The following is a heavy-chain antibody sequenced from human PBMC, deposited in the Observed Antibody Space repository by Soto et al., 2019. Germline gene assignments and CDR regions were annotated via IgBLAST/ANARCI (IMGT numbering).Heavy chain of an antibody. V-gene: IGHV4-31*03. CDR2: INHSGST. J-gene: IGHJ6*03. CDR3: ASYHYYDFWIGSRHYIDV. D-gene: IGHD3-3*01. CDR1: GGSISSGGYY. Sequence: PSETLSLTCTVSGGSISSGGYYWSWIRQHPGKGLEWIGEINHSGSTNYNPSLKSRVTISADTSKHQFSLRLRSVTAADSAIYYCASYHYYDFWIGSRHYIDVCGKGTTVTVSS.